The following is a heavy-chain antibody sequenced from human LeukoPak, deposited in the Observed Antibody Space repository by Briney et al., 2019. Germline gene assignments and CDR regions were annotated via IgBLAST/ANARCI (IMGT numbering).Heavy chain of an antibody. V-gene: IGHV3-11*01. J-gene: IGHJ6*02. D-gene: IGHD2-15*01. CDR2: ISSSGSTI. CDR3: ARGSCSGGSCYISVYGMDV. CDR1: GFTFSDYY. Sequence: GGSLRLSCAASGFTFSDYYMSWIRQAPGKELEWVSYISSSGSTIYYADSVKGRFTISRDNAKNSLYLQMNSLRAEDTAVYYCARGSCSGGSCYISVYGMDVWGQGTTVTVSS.